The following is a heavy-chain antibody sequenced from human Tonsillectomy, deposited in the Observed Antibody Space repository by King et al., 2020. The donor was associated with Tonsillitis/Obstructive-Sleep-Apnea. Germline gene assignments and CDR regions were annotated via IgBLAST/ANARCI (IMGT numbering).Heavy chain of an antibody. D-gene: IGHD3-10*01. CDR2: IWYDGSNK. V-gene: IGHV3-33*01. CDR1: GFTFSSYG. CDR3: ARSLGYYYGSGILDY. J-gene: IGHJ4*02. Sequence: VQLVESGGGVVQPGRSLRLSCAASGFTFSSYGMHWVRQAPGKGLEWVAVIWYDGSNKYYADSVKVRFTISRDNSKNTLYLQMNSLRAEDTAVYYCARSLGYYYGSGILDYWGQGTLVTVSS.